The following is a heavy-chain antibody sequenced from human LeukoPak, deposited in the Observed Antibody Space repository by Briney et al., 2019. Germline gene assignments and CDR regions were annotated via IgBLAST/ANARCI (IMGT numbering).Heavy chain of an antibody. Sequence: ASVKVSCKASGYTFTGYYMHWVRQAPGQGLEWMGWINPNSGGTNYAQKFQGRVTMTRDTSISTAYMELSRLRSEDTAVYYCATRGRLGYCSGGSCPTDAFDIWGQGTMVTVSS. D-gene: IGHD2-15*01. CDR2: INPNSGGT. CDR3: ATRGRLGYCSGGSCPTDAFDI. CDR1: GYTFTGYY. J-gene: IGHJ3*02. V-gene: IGHV1-2*02.